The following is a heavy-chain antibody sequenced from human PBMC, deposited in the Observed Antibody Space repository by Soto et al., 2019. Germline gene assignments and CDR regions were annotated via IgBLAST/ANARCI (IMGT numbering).Heavy chain of an antibody. CDR1: SGSISSSNW. V-gene: IGHV4-4*02. D-gene: IGHD1-1*01. Sequence: SETLSLTCAVSSGSISSSNWWSWVRQPPGKGLEWIGEIYHSGSTNYNPSLKSRVTISVDKSKNQFSLKLSSVTAADTAVYYCAREPVNWNMGGGHYFDYWGQGTLVTVSS. CDR2: IYHSGST. J-gene: IGHJ4*02. CDR3: AREPVNWNMGGGHYFDY.